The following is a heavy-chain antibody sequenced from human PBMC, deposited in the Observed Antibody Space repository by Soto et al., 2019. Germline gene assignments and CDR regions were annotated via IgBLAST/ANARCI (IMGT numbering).Heavy chain of an antibody. CDR3: AREYYYDILTGYSHYYYGMDV. Sequence: GASVKVSCKASGYTITSYGISWVRQAPGQGLEWMGWISAYNGNTNYAQKLQGRVTMTTDTSTSTAYMELRSLRSDDTAVYYCAREYYYDILTGYSHYYYGMDVWGQGTTVTVSS. D-gene: IGHD3-9*01. CDR1: GYTITSYG. CDR2: ISAYNGNT. V-gene: IGHV1-18*01. J-gene: IGHJ6*02.